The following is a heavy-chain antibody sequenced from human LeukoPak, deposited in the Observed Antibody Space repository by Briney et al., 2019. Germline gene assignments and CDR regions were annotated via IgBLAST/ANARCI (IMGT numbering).Heavy chain of an antibody. J-gene: IGHJ6*03. D-gene: IGHD5-12*01. Sequence: GGSLRLSCAASGFTFSSYNVNWVRQAPGKGLEWVSSITTGNSFLYFADSVKGRFTISRDHANNSLYLQTNSLRADDTAVYYCARGAATRKSGFYYYYMDVWGKGTTVTVSS. CDR3: ARGAATRKSGFYYYYMDV. V-gene: IGHV3-21*01. CDR2: ITTGNSFL. CDR1: GFTFSSYN.